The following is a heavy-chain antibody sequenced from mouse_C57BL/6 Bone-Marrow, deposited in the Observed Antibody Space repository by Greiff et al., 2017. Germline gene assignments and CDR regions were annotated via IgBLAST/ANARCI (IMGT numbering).Heavy chain of an antibody. Sequence: VKLQQSGPGLVAPSQSLSITCTVSGFSLTSSGVSWVRQPPGKGLEWLGVIWGDGSTNYHSALISRLSISKDNSKSQVFLKLNSLQTDDTATYYCAEEGTGSWYFDVWGTGTTVTVSS. V-gene: IGHV2-3*01. CDR3: AEEGTGSWYFDV. CDR2: IWGDGST. J-gene: IGHJ1*03. CDR1: GFSLTSSG. D-gene: IGHD4-1*01.